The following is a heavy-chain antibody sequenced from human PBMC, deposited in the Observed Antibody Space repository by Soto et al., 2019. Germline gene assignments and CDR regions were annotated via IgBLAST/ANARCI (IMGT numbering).Heavy chain of an antibody. CDR1: GGSFSGYY. D-gene: IGHD2-21*02. CDR3: ARGRWRQYYYYGMDV. V-gene: IGHV4-34*01. J-gene: IGHJ6*02. CDR2: INHSGST. Sequence: ETLSLTCAVYGGSFSGYYWSWIRQPPGKGLEWIGEINHSGSTNYNPSLESRVTISVDTSKNQFSLKLSSVTAADTAVYYCARGRWRQYYYYGMDVWGQGTTVTVSS.